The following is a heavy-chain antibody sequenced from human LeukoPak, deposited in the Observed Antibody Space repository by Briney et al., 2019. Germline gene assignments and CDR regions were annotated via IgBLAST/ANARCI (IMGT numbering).Heavy chain of an antibody. J-gene: IGHJ4*02. D-gene: IGHD2-15*01. CDR1: GFTFNNYA. CDR3: SDF. V-gene: IGHV3-23*01. Sequence: HPGGSLRLYCAASGFTFNNYAMSWVRQAPGKGLEWVSAILGSGRSAYYADSVKGRFTISRDNSKNSSFLQMNSLRVEDTALYYDSDFWGQGTLVTVSA. CDR2: ILGSGRSA.